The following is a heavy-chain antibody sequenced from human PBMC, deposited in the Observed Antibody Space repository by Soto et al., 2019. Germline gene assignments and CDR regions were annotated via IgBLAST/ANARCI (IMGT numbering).Heavy chain of an antibody. J-gene: IGHJ5*02. CDR3: ARETTMVRGAAYNWFAP. CDR1: GFTFSDYY. D-gene: IGHD3-10*01. Sequence: QVQLVESGGGLVKPGGSLSLSCAASGFTFSDYYMSWIRQATGKGLEWVSYISSSSSYTNYADTVRGRFTISRDNAKNSLYLQMNSLGFDDTAVNYCARETTMVRGAAYNWFAPSVQGALVTDSS. V-gene: IGHV3-11*05. CDR2: ISSSSSYT.